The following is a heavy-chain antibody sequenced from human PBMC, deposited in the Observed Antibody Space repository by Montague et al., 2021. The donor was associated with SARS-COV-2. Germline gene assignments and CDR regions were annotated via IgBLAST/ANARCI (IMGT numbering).Heavy chain of an antibody. CDR3: ARAWGARSPPGLSRGDMDV. CDR2: ISSTGYTI. J-gene: IGHJ6*02. Sequence: SLRLSCAASQFTFSRYEMNWVRQAPGKGLEWVSYISSTGYTIYYADSVKGRFTISRDNAKNLLYLQMNSLRAEDTAVYYCARAWGARSPPGLSRGDMDVWGQGTTVTVFS. CDR1: QFTFSRYE. D-gene: IGHD3-16*01. V-gene: IGHV3-48*03.